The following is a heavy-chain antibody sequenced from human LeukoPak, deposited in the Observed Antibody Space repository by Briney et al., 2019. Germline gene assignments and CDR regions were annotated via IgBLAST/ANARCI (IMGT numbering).Heavy chain of an antibody. V-gene: IGHV1-46*01. D-gene: IGHD3-22*01. CDR1: GYTFTSYY. CDR3: ARGGFYDSSSYYYFQR. CDR2: INPSGGTT. J-gene: IGHJ1*01. Sequence: ASVKVSCKASGYTFTSYYTHWVRQAPGQGLEWMGIINPSGGTTIYAQKFQGRVTVTRDTSTATVYMELRSLRSEDTAVYYCARGGFYDSSSYYYFQRWGQGTLVTVSS.